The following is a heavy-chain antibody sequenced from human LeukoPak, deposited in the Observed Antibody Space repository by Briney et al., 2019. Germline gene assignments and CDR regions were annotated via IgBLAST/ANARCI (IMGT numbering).Heavy chain of an antibody. J-gene: IGHJ4*02. CDR2: ISSSGSTI. CDR1: GFTFSSYD. D-gene: IGHD6-13*01. CDR3: ATSRGSWPDYFDY. V-gene: IGHV3-48*03. Sequence: GGSLRLSCAASGFTFSSYDMNWVRQAPGKGLEWVSYISSSGSTIFYADSVKGRFTISRDNAKNSLNLHMNSLRAEDTAVYYCATSRGSWPDYFDYWGQGTLVTVSS.